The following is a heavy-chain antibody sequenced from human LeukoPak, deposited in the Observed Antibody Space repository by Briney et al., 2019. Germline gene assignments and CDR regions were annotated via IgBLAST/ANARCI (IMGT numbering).Heavy chain of an antibody. CDR3: ARAIVGPTKYVDY. Sequence: GESLKISCKGSGYTFASYWIGWVRQMPGKGLEWMGIIYPSDSDTRYSPSFQGQVTISADKSISTAYLQWRSLKASDTAMYYCARAIVGPTKYVDYWGQGTLVTVSS. V-gene: IGHV5-51*01. J-gene: IGHJ4*02. D-gene: IGHD1-26*01. CDR1: GYTFASYW. CDR2: IYPSDSDT.